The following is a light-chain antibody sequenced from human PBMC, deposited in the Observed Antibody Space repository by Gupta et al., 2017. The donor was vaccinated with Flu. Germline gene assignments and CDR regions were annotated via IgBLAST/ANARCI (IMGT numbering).Light chain of an antibody. V-gene: IGLV10-54*04. CDR3: SAWDTSLSAQV. CDR2: KNN. J-gene: IGLJ3*02. CDR1: SNNVGNEG. Sequence: TANLTCTGNSNNVGNEGAVWRQQHQGHPPKLLSYKNNNRPSGISERFSESRSGNTADLTITGLQPEDEADYDCSAWDTSLSAQVFGGGTKLTVL.